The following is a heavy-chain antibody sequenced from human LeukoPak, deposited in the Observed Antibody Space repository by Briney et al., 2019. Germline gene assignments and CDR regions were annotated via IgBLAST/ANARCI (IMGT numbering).Heavy chain of an antibody. CDR3: ARELNYYDSSGYYWTTNWFDP. CDR2: INPNSGGT. J-gene: IGHJ5*02. Sequence: ASVKVSCKASGYTFTGYYMHWVRQAPGQGLEWMGWINPNSGGTNYAQKFQGRVTMTRDTSISTAYMELSRLRSDDTAVYYCARELNYYDSSGYYWTTNWFDPWGQGTLVTVSS. V-gene: IGHV1-2*02. D-gene: IGHD3-22*01. CDR1: GYTFTGYY.